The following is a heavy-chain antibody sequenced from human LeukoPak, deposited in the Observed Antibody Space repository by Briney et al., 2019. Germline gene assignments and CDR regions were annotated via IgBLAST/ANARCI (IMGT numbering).Heavy chain of an antibody. V-gene: IGHV3-48*03. D-gene: IGHD3-22*01. CDR1: GFTFSSYE. CDR3: ARDYYDSSGYYFDY. CDR2: ISSSGSTI. J-gene: IGHJ4*02. Sequence: GGSLRLSCAASGFTFSSYEMNWVRQAPGKGLEWVSYISSSGSTIYYADSVKGRFTISRDNAKNSLYLQMNGLRAEDTAVYYCARDYYDSSGYYFDYWGQGTLVTVSS.